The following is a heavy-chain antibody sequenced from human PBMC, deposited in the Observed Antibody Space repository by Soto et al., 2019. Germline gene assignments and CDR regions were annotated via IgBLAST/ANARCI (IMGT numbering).Heavy chain of an antibody. CDR1: GGTFSRYA. V-gene: IGHV1-69*13. Sequence: SVKVSCKASGGTFSRYAVSWVRQAPGQGLEWMGGIIPIFGTANYAQKFQGRVTITADESTSTAYMELSSLRSEDTAVYYCARAKSNYYDSSGYYASYFDYWGQGTLVTVSS. J-gene: IGHJ4*02. D-gene: IGHD3-22*01. CDR3: ARAKSNYYDSSGYYASYFDY. CDR2: IIPIFGTA.